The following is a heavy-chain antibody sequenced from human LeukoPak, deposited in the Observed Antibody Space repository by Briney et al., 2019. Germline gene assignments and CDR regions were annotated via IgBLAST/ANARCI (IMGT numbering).Heavy chain of an antibody. V-gene: IGHV4-59*08. CDR3: ARHPYYYDSSGYPFDP. J-gene: IGHJ5*02. CDR1: GGSISSYY. CDR2: IYYSGST. Sequence: SETLSLTYTVSGGSISSYYWSWIRQPPGKGLEWIGYIYYSGSTNYNPSLKSRVTISVDTSKNQFSLKLSPVTAADTAVYYCARHPYYYDSSGYPFDPWGQGTLVTVSS. D-gene: IGHD3-22*01.